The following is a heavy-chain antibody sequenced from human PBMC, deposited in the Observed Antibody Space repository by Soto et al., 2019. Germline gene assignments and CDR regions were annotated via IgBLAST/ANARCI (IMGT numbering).Heavy chain of an antibody. CDR1: GFTFSGSA. CDR3: TRLTVTTEYYYYYGMDV. V-gene: IGHV3-73*02. D-gene: IGHD4-17*01. J-gene: IGHJ6*02. Sequence: EVQLVESGGGLVQPGGSLKLSCAASGFTFSGSAMHWVRQASGKGLEWVGRIRSKANSYATAYAASVKGRFTISRDDSKNTAYLQMNSLKTEDTAVYYCTRLTVTTEYYYYYGMDVWGQGTTVTVSS. CDR2: IRSKANSYAT.